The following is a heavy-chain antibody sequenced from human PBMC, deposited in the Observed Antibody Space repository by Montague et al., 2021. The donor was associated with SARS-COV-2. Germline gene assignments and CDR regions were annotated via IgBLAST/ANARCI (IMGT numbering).Heavy chain of an antibody. CDR3: TRRVEGAFQY. CDR1: GFDMRPFS. CDR2: IYSDGTEK. D-gene: IGHD3-3*01. V-gene: IGHV3-7*03. Sequence: SLRLSCATSGFDMRPFSMSWVRQAPGKGPEWVANIYSDGTEKYVDSVRGRFSISRDNDKKSLFLQMSSLRIEDTALYYCTRRVEGAFQYWGQGSLVTVAS. J-gene: IGHJ4*02.